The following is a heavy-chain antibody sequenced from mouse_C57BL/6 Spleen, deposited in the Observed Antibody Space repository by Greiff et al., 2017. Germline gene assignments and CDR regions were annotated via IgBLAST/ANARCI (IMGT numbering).Heavy chain of an antibody. CDR3: ARGGSTMITTSNYFDY. Sequence: QVQLKQSGTELVKPGASVKLSCKASGYTFTSYWMHWVKQRPGQGLEWIGNINPSNGGTNYNEKLKSKATLPVDKSSSTAYMQLSSLTSEDSAVYYCARGGSTMITTSNYFDYWGQGTTLTVSS. D-gene: IGHD2-4*01. CDR1: GYTFTSYW. J-gene: IGHJ2*01. V-gene: IGHV1-53*01. CDR2: INPSNGGT.